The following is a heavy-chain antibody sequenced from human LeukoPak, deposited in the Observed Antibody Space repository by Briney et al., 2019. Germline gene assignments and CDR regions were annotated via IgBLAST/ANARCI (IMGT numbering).Heavy chain of an antibody. Sequence: PSETLSLTCTVSGGSISSSSYSWGWIRQPPGKGLEWIGSIYYSGSTYYNPSLKSRVTISVDTSKNQFSLKLSSVTAADTAVYYCLAVAGAKFDYWGQGTLVTVSS. CDR1: GGSISSSSYS. D-gene: IGHD6-19*01. J-gene: IGHJ4*02. V-gene: IGHV4-39*01. CDR3: LAVAGAKFDY. CDR2: IYYSGST.